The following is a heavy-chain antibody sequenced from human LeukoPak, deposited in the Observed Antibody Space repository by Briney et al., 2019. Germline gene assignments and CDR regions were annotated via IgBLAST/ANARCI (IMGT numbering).Heavy chain of an antibody. Sequence: GGSLRLSCAASGFTFSTYWMHWVRQAPGKGLVWVSRISSDGSITSYADSVKGRFTISRDNAKNSLYLQMNSLRAEDTALYYCAKGSYCSGGSCYFGLSGYFDYWGQGTLVTVSS. D-gene: IGHD2-15*01. V-gene: IGHV3-74*01. CDR2: ISSDGSIT. J-gene: IGHJ4*02. CDR3: AKGSYCSGGSCYFGLSGYFDY. CDR1: GFTFSTYW.